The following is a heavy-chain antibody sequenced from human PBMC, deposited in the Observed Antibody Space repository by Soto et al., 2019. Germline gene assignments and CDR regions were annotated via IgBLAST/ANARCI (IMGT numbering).Heavy chain of an antibody. J-gene: IGHJ6*02. D-gene: IGHD6-13*01. Sequence: SETLSLTCAAYGGSFSGYYWSWIRQPPGKGLEWIGEINHSGSTNYNPSLKSRVTISVDTSKNQFSLKLSSVTAADTAVYYCARGNSVGTYYYYGMDVWGQGTTVTVSS. CDR2: INHSGST. CDR3: ARGNSVGTYYYYGMDV. V-gene: IGHV4-34*01. CDR1: GGSFSGYY.